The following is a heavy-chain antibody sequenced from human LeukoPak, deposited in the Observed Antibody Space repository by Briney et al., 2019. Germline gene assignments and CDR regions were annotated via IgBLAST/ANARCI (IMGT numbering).Heavy chain of an antibody. CDR1: GFTFSSYG. CDR3: AKDRYSSSPES. J-gene: IGHJ3*01. CDR2: ISYDGSNK. Sequence: GGSLRLSCAASGFTFSSYGMHWVRQAPGKGLEWVAVISYDGSNKYYADSVKGRFTISRDNSKNTLYLQMNSLRAEDTAVYYCAKDRYSSSPESWGQGTMVTVSS. D-gene: IGHD6-13*01. V-gene: IGHV3-30*18.